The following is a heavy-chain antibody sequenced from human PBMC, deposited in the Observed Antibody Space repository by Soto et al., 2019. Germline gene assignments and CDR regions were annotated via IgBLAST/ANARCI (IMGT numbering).Heavy chain of an antibody. CDR3: ARDQRQYDYSNSRSYYYYGMDV. V-gene: IGHV4-59*01. Sequence: PSETLSLTCTVSGGSISSYYWSWIRQPPGKGLEWIGYIYYSGSANYNPSLKSRVTISVDTSKNQFSLKLSSVTAADTAVYYCARDQRQYDYSNSRSYYYYGMDVWGQGTTVTVSS. D-gene: IGHD4-4*01. CDR1: GGSISSYY. CDR2: IYYSGSA. J-gene: IGHJ6*02.